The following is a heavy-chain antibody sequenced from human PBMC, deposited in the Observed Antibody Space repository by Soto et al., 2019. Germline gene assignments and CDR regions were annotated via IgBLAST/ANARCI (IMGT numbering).Heavy chain of an antibody. Sequence: GGSLRLSCAASGFTFDDYAMHWVRQAPGKGLEWVSGISWNSGSIGYADSVKGRFTISRDNAKNSLYLQMNSLRAEDTALYYCAKSPVRWYYYYMDVWGKGTTVTVSS. J-gene: IGHJ6*03. CDR2: ISWNSGSI. D-gene: IGHD4-17*01. V-gene: IGHV3-9*01. CDR1: GFTFDDYA. CDR3: AKSPVRWYYYYMDV.